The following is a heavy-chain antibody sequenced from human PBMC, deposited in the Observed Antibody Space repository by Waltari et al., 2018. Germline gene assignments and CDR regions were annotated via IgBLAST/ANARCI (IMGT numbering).Heavy chain of an antibody. CDR1: GYTFTGYY. Sequence: QVQLVQSGAEVKKPGASVQVSCKASGYTFTGYYMHWVRQAPGQGLEWMGWINPNSGGTNYAQKLQGRVTMTRDTSISTAYMELSRMRSDDTAVYYCATGPGIAAAGTQGDWFDPWGQGTLVTVSS. D-gene: IGHD6-13*01. J-gene: IGHJ5*02. V-gene: IGHV1-2*02. CDR3: ATGPGIAAAGTQGDWFDP. CDR2: INPNSGGT.